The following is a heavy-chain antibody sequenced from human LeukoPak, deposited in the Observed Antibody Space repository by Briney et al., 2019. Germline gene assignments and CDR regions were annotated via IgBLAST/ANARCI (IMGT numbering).Heavy chain of an antibody. Sequence: ASVKLSCKASGYTFTSYGISWVRQAPGQGLEWMGWISAYNGNTNYAQKLQGRVTMTTDTSTSTAYMELRSLRSDDTAVYYCARVRVATTYYYYYYGMDVWGQGTTVTVSS. CDR1: GYTFTSYG. CDR3: ARVRVATTYYYYYYGMDV. V-gene: IGHV1-18*01. CDR2: ISAYNGNT. D-gene: IGHD5-12*01. J-gene: IGHJ6*02.